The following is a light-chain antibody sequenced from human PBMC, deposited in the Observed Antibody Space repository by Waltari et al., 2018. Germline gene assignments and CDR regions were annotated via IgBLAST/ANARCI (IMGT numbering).Light chain of an antibody. V-gene: IGKV1-39*01. CDR3: QQSYSAPLA. CDR2: SSS. Sequence: DTLMTQSPSSLSASVGDRVTLPCRASQAISTYVNWYQQTPGMAPKLLIFSSSTLHRGVSSRFSGSGSGTEFTLTISNLQPDDFATYYCQQSYSAPLAFGGGTKLDI. CDR1: QAISTY. J-gene: IGKJ4*01.